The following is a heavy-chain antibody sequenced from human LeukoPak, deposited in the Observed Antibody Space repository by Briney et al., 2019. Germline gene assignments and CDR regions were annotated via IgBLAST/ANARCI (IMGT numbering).Heavy chain of an antibody. V-gene: IGHV3-48*01. D-gene: IGHD3-3*01. J-gene: IGHJ4*02. CDR1: GFTFNDYA. CDR3: AREKADNDLDY. Sequence: GGSLRLSCAASGFTFNDYAMNWVRQAPGKGLEWVSAISGDSSTIYYADSVKGRFIISRDNAKNSLFLQMNSLRAEDTAVYYCAREKADNDLDYWGQGTLVTVSS. CDR2: ISGDSSTI.